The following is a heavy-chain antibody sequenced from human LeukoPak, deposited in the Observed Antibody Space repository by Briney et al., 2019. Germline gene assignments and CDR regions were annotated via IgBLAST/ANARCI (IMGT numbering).Heavy chain of an antibody. D-gene: IGHD2-8*01. CDR1: GDSMSSYY. CDR3: ARVRPGVSRPFDT. Sequence: SSETLSLTCTVSGDSMSSYYWSWIRQTPGKGLEWIAYMYYSGDTDYNPSLQSRVTISADTSKRQLFLKLTSVTAADTAVYYCARVRPGVSRPFDTWGQGTMVTVSS. J-gene: IGHJ3*02. V-gene: IGHV4-59*01. CDR2: MYYSGDT.